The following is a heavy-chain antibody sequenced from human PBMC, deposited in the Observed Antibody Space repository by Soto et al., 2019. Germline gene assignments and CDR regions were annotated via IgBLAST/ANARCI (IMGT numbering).Heavy chain of an antibody. CDR2: IYYSGST. D-gene: IGHD3-22*01. J-gene: IGHJ4*02. Sequence: SETLSLTCTVSGGSISSGGYYWSWIRQHPGKGLEWIGYIYYSGSTYYNPSLKSRVTISVDTSKNQFSLKLSSVTAADTAVYYCASLAYYYDSSGYYPFDYWGQGTLVTVSS. CDR1: GGSISSGGYY. V-gene: IGHV4-31*03. CDR3: ASLAYYYDSSGYYPFDY.